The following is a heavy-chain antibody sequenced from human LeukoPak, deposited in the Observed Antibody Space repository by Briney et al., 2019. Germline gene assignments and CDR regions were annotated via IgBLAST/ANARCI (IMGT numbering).Heavy chain of an antibody. J-gene: IGHJ3*02. D-gene: IGHD4-17*01. CDR2: INGSGGST. CDR1: GFTFSSYA. Sequence: GGSLRHSCAASGFTFSSYAMSWVRQVPGKGLEWVSDINGSGGSTYYADSVKGRFTISRDNSKNTLYLQMNSLRAEDTAVYYCAKGGDYGVMNAFDIWGQGTMVTVSS. V-gene: IGHV3-23*01. CDR3: AKGGDYGVMNAFDI.